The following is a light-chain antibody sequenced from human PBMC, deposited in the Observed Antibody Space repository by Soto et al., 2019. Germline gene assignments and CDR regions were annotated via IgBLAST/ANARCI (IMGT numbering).Light chain of an antibody. CDR2: GAS. Sequence: EIVMTQSPVTLSVSPGERATLSCRASQHVNSNLAWYQQKPGQAPRLLIYGASTRATSIPARFSGSGSGTEFTLTLSSLQSEDFAVYYCQQYNNWPPWTFGQGTKVEIK. J-gene: IGKJ1*01. V-gene: IGKV3-15*01. CDR3: QQYNNWPPWT. CDR1: QHVNSN.